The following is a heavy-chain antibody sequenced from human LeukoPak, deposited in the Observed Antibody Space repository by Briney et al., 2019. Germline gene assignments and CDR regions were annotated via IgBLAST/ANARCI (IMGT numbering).Heavy chain of an antibody. Sequence: GGSLRLSCAASGFTFSTSWMSWVRQAPGKGLEWVANIKADGSVKHYVDSMEGRFSISRDNARSSLYLQMNSLRAEDTAVYYCVRDSDYQRNSGGRYAHYDALGIWGHGTVVTVSS. CDR3: VRDSDYQRNSGGRYAHYDALGI. CDR1: GFTFSTSW. D-gene: IGHD2-21*01. V-gene: IGHV3-7*01. J-gene: IGHJ3*02. CDR2: IKADGSVK.